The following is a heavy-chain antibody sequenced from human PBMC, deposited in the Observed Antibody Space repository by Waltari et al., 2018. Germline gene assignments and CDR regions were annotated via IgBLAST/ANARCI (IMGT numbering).Heavy chain of an antibody. Sequence: EVQLVASGGGLVQPGGSLRLSCAASGFNSRNYWMHWVRQAPGKGLVWVSRINSDGSSTSYADSAKGRFTTSRDNAKNTLYLQMNSLRAEDTAVYYCVRGGSSSCYGWGQGTLVTVSS. CDR1: GFNSRNYW. J-gene: IGHJ4*02. CDR3: VRGGSSSCYG. V-gene: IGHV3-74*01. CDR2: INSDGSST. D-gene: IGHD2-2*01.